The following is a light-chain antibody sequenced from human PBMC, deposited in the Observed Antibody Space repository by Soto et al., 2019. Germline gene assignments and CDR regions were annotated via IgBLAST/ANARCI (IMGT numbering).Light chain of an antibody. V-gene: IGKV3-20*01. Sequence: EIVLTQSPGTLSLSPGERATLSCRASQSVSSSYLAWYRQRPGQAPRLLIYGATIRATGIPDRFSGSGSGTDFTHTISRLEPEDLAVYYCHQYGSSPSFGPGPKVDIK. CDR1: QSVSSSY. CDR2: GAT. CDR3: HQYGSSPS. J-gene: IGKJ3*01.